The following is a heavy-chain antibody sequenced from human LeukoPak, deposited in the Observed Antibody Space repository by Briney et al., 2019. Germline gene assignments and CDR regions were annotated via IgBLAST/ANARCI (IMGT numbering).Heavy chain of an antibody. CDR3: ARDQTPYYDSSGYYYGVDY. CDR2: IWYDGSNK. Sequence: GGSLRLSCAASGFTFSDYYMSWIRQAPGKGLEWVAVIWYDGSNKYYADSVKGRFTISRDNSKNTLYLQMNSLRAEDTAVYYCARDQTPYYDSSGYYYGVDYWGQGTLVTVSS. D-gene: IGHD3-22*01. V-gene: IGHV3-33*08. J-gene: IGHJ4*02. CDR1: GFTFSDYY.